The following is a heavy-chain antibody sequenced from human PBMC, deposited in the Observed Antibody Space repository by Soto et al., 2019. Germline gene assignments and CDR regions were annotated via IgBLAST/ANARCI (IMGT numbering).Heavy chain of an antibody. V-gene: IGHV3-48*03. CDR2: ISSSGITI. CDR3: ARTRSGIKQLVHYNWFDR. J-gene: IGHJ5*02. CDR1: VFTFSSYE. D-gene: IGHD6-6*01. Sequence: PGGSLRLSCAASVFTFSSYEMNWVRQSPGKGLEWVSYISSSGITIYYADSLKGRFTISRDNAKNSLYLQMNSLRPEDTAVYSCARTRSGIKQLVHYNWFDRWGQGTRVPVSS.